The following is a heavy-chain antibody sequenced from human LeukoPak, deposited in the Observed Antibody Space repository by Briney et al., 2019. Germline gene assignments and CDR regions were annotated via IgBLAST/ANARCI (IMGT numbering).Heavy chain of an antibody. Sequence: GASVKVSCKASGYTFTGYFMHWVRQAPGQGLEWMGWINPNSGGTNYAQKFQGRVTMTRNTSISTAYIELSSLRSEDTAVYYCARGRITMVRGVMNYWGQGTLVIVSS. CDR1: GYTFTGYF. V-gene: IGHV1-2*02. CDR3: ARGRITMVRGVMNY. J-gene: IGHJ4*02. D-gene: IGHD3-10*01. CDR2: INPNSGGT.